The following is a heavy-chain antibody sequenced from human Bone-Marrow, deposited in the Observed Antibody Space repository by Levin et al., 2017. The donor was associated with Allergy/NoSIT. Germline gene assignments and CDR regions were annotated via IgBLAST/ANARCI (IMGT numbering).Heavy chain of an antibody. CDR3: AKRPGIAEAGSDY. J-gene: IGHJ4*02. CDR1: GFTFSSYA. CDR2: ISGSGGST. D-gene: IGHD6-19*01. Sequence: ASVKVSCAASGFTFSSYAMSWVRQAPGKGLEWVSAISGSGGSTYYADSVKGRFTISRDNSKNTLYLQMNSLRAEDTAVYYCAKRPGIAEAGSDYWGQGTLVTVSS. V-gene: IGHV3-23*01.